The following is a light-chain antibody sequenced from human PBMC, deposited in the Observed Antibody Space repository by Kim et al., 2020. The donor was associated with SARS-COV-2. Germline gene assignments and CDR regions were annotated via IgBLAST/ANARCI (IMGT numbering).Light chain of an antibody. CDR1: KLGDKY. CDR3: QAWDSLYWV. CDR2: QDS. J-gene: IGLJ3*02. V-gene: IGLV3-1*01. Sequence: YELTQPPSVSVSPGQTASITCSGDKLGDKYACWYQQKPGQSPVLVIYQDSKRPSGIPERFSGSNSGNTATLTISGTQAMDEADYYCQAWDSLYWVFGGGTKLTVL.